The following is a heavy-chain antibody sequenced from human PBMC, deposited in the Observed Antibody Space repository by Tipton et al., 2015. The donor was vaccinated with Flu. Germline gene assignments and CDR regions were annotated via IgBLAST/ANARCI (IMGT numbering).Heavy chain of an antibody. V-gene: IGHV4-59*01. CDR2: IYDDGRT. Sequence: TLSLTCTVYGDSIDNYYWGWIRQSPGKGLEWIGYIYDDGRTNYNPSLRSRVTMSIDTSENQFSLNLNSVTAADTAAYYCARGPDGSGYYPFDYWGQGTLVTVSS. J-gene: IGHJ4*02. CDR1: GDSIDNYY. D-gene: IGHD3-22*01. CDR3: ARGPDGSGYYPFDY.